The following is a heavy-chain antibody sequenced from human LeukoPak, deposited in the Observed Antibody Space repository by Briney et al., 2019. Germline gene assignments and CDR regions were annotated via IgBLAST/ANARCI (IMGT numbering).Heavy chain of an antibody. Sequence: PSQTLSLTCTVSGGSISSGGYYWSWIRQHPGKGLEWIGYIYYSGSTYYNPSLKSRVTISVDTSKNQFSLKLSSMTAADTAVYYCARHDYYYQSRLQHWGQGTLVTVSS. CDR2: IYYSGST. V-gene: IGHV4-31*03. D-gene: IGHD3-22*01. CDR3: ARHDYYYQSRLQH. J-gene: IGHJ1*01. CDR1: GGSISSGGYY.